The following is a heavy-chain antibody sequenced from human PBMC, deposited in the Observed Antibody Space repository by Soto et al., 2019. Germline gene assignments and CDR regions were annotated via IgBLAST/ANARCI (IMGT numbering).Heavy chain of an antibody. V-gene: IGHV3-11*05. D-gene: IGHD3-10*01. CDR1: GFTFSDSY. CDR3: ARDAYYYGSGSYFDY. Sequence: QVQLVESGGGLVKPGGSLRLSCAASGFTFSDSYMSWIRQAPGKGLEGVSYISSSSSYTNYADSVKGRFTISRDNAKNSLYLQMNSLRAEDTAVYYCARDAYYYGSGSYFDYWGQGTLVTVSS. J-gene: IGHJ4*02. CDR2: ISSSSSYT.